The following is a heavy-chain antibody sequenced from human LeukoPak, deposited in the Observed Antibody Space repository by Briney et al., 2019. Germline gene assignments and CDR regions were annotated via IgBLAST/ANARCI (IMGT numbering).Heavy chain of an antibody. D-gene: IGHD2-15*01. Sequence: GGSLRLSCAASGFTFNDYAMHWVRQAPGKGLEWVSVLYSGGSTYYADSVKGRFIISRDNSKNTLYLQMNNLRAEDTAVYYCARDRYCSGGSCYFHDYWGQGTLVTVSS. J-gene: IGHJ4*02. V-gene: IGHV3-66*01. CDR3: ARDRYCSGGSCYFHDY. CDR2: LYSGGST. CDR1: GFTFNDYA.